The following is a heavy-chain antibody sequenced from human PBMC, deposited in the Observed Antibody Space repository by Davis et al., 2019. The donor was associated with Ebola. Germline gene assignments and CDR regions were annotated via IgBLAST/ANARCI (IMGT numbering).Heavy chain of an antibody. D-gene: IGHD4-11*01. CDR1: GGSFSGYY. CDR3: AGAAHYSN. V-gene: IGHV4-34*01. Sequence: PSETLSLTCAVYGGSFSGYYWSWIRQPPGKGLEWIGEINHSGSTNYDPSLKSRVTISVDTSKNQFSLKLSSVTAADTAVYYCAGAAHYSNWGQGTLVTVSS. J-gene: IGHJ4*02. CDR2: INHSGST.